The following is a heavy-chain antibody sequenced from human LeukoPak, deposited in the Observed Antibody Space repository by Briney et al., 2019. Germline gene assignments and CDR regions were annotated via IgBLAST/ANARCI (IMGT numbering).Heavy chain of an antibody. D-gene: IGHD2-2*01. CDR2: IYHAGTT. CDR1: GASISSSNW. J-gene: IGHJ4*02. CDR3: LRIYCSSTSCHYFDY. Sequence: PSETLSLTCAVSGASISSSNWWRWARQPPGKGLEWIGEIYHAGTTNYNPSLKSRITISVDNSRSQFSLKLTSVTAADTAVYFCLRIYCSSTSCHYFDYWGQGTLVTVSS. V-gene: IGHV4-4*02.